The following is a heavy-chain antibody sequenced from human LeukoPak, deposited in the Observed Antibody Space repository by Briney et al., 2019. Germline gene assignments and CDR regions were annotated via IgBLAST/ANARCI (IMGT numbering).Heavy chain of an antibody. J-gene: IGHJ4*02. V-gene: IGHV3-48*03. CDR3: ARGPYSSNWYVDY. CDR2: ISRTGNSI. CDR1: GFTLSSYE. D-gene: IGHD6-13*01. Sequence: QPGGSLRLSCAASGFTLSSYEMNWVRLAPGKGLEWISYISRTGNSIYYADSVKGRFTISRDSAENSLYLQMNGLRAEDTAVYYCARGPYSSNWYVDYWGQGTLVTVAS.